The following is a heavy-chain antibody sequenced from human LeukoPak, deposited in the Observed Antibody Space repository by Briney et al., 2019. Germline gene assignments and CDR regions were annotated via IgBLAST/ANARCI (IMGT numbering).Heavy chain of an antibody. D-gene: IGHD3-22*01. J-gene: IGHJ1*01. CDR1: GFTFSTYW. Sequence: GGSLRLSCAASGFTFSTYWMHWVRQAPGKGLVWVSRIKSDGGTNYADSVKGRFTVSRDNAKKTVSLQMNSLRPEDTGVYYCARAPSEIGGYYPEYFRHWGQGTLVTVSS. CDR2: IKSDGGT. CDR3: ARAPSEIGGYYPEYFRH. V-gene: IGHV3-74*01.